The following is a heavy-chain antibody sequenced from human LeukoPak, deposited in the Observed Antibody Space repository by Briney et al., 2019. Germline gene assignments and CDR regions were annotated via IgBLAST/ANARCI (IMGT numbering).Heavy chain of an antibody. D-gene: IGHD1-14*01. Sequence: GGSLRLSCASSGFTFDDYGMSWVRQVPGKGLEWVSGINWNGGTKGYADSVKGRFIISRDNAKNSLYLHINSLRAEDTALYHCARCPSRSPGDYYYYYIDVWGKGTTVTVSS. CDR3: ARCPSRSPGDYYYYYIDV. J-gene: IGHJ6*03. CDR1: GFTFDDYG. V-gene: IGHV3-20*01. CDR2: INWNGGTK.